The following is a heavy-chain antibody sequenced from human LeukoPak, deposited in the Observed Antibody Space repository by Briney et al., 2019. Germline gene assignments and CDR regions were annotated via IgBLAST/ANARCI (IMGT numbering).Heavy chain of an antibody. CDR3: ARGGHWESYSAFDI. CDR2: ITHTRRT. V-gene: IGHV4-34*01. D-gene: IGHD1-26*01. CDR1: GGPFSHYY. J-gene: IGHJ3*02. Sequence: PSETLSLTCAVSGGPFSHYYWNWIRQSPGRGLEWIGEITHTRRTNYNPVLRSRVTISVDTSRNQFSLKLRSMTAADTAVYYCARGGHWESYSAFDIWGQGTTVSVSS.